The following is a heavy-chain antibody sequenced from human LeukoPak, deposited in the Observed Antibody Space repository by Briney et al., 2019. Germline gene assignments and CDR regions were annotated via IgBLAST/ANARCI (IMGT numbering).Heavy chain of an antibody. CDR3: AKLVLLWFGELDYFDY. D-gene: IGHD3-10*01. CDR1: GFTFSSYG. V-gene: IGHV3-30*18. Sequence: GGSLRLSCAASGFTFSSYGMHWVRQAPGKGLEWVAVISYDGSNKYYADSVKGRFTISRDNSKNTLYLQMNSLRAEDTAVYYCAKLVLLWFGELDYFDYWGQGTLVTVSS. CDR2: ISYDGSNK. J-gene: IGHJ4*02.